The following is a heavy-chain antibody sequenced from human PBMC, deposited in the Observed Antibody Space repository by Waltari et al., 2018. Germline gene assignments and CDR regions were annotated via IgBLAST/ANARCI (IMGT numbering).Heavy chain of an antibody. D-gene: IGHD6-13*01. Sequence: QVQLQESGPGLVKPSETLSLTCAVSGYSISSGYYWGWIRQPPGKGLEWIGSIYHSGSTYYNPSLKRRVTISVDTSKNQFSLKLSSVTAADTAVYYCARDDVAAAGRGIDYWGQGTLVTVSS. CDR2: IYHSGST. V-gene: IGHV4-38-2*01. CDR1: GYSISSGYY. J-gene: IGHJ4*02. CDR3: ARDDVAAAGRGIDY.